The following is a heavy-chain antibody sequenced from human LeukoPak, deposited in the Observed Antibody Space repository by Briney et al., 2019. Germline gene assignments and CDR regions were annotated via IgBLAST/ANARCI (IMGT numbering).Heavy chain of an antibody. CDR1: GYTLTELS. J-gene: IGHJ6*02. CDR3: ATDSAWQPRPSYYYYGMDV. CDR2: FDPEDGET. D-gene: IGHD2-2*01. V-gene: IGHV1-24*01. Sequence: ASVKVSCKVSGYTLTELSMHWVRQAPGKGLEWMGGFDPEDGETTYAQKFQGRVTMTEDTSTDTAYMELSSLRSEDTAVYYCATDSAWQPRPSYYYYGMDVWGQGTTVTVSS.